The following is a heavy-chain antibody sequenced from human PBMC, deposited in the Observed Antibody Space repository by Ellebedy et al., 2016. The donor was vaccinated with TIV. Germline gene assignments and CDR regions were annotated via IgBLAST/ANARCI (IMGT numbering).Heavy chain of an antibody. D-gene: IGHD6-13*01. CDR1: GYTFTGYY. CDR3: ARGDSSSWYLFDY. J-gene: IGHJ4*02. V-gene: IGHV1-2*02. Sequence: ASVKVSCKASGYTFTGYYMHWVRQAPGQGLEWMGWINPNSGGTNYDQKFQGRVTMTRDTSISTAYMELRRLRSDDTAVYYCARGDSSSWYLFDYWGQGTLVTVSS. CDR2: INPNSGGT.